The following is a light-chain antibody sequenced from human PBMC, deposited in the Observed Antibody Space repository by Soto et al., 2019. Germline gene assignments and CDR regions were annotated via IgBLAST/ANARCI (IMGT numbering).Light chain of an antibody. CDR1: SGSIASNS. V-gene: IGLV6-57*04. J-gene: IGLJ2*01. Sequence: NFMLTQPHSVSESPGKTVTISCTRSSGSIASNSVQWYQQRPGSAPTTVIYEDNQIPSGVPDRFSGSTAGSSNSASLTSSGLQTEDEADYYCQSYDTSTVVFGGGTKLTVL. CDR3: QSYDTSTVV. CDR2: EDN.